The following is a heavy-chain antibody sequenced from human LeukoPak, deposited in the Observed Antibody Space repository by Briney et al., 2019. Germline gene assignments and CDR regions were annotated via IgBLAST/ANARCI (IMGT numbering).Heavy chain of an antibody. D-gene: IGHD6-13*01. CDR1: GGTFSSYA. V-gene: IGHV1-69*13. J-gene: IGHJ5*02. CDR2: IIPIFGTA. Sequence: SVKVSCKASGGTFSSYAISWVRQAPGQGLEWMGGIIPIFGTANYAQKFQGRVTITADESTSTAYMELSSLRSEDTAVYYCATVAAARPGRRGPFDPWGQGTLVTVSS. CDR3: ATVAAARPGRRGPFDP.